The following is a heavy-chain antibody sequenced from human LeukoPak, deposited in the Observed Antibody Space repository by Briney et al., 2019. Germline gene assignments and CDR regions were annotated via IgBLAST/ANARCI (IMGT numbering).Heavy chain of an antibody. CDR1: GFTFDDYG. D-gene: IGHD4-17*01. CDR2: INWNGGST. V-gene: IGHV3-20*04. J-gene: IGHJ6*03. Sequence: GGSLRLSCAASGFTFDDYGMSWVRQAPGKGLEWVSGINWNGGSTGYADSVKGRFTISRGNAKNSLYLQMNSLRAEDTALYYCSRSGGDYVGYMDVWGKGTTVTVSS. CDR3: SRSGGDYVGYMDV.